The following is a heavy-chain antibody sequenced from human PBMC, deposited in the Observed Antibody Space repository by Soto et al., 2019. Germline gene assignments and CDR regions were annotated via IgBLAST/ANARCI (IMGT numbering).Heavy chain of an antibody. CDR1: GGYISSYD. D-gene: IGHD1-1*01. J-gene: IGHJ4*02. Sequence: SPSLSFTSSVSGGYISSYDWSWIRQPPGKGLEWIGYIYYSGSTIYSPSLKSRVTISVDTSKNQVVLTMTDMDPVDTATYYCPHRRVERYFDYWGQATLVTVSS. V-gene: IGHV4-59*01. CDR3: PHRRVERYFDY. CDR2: IYYSGST.